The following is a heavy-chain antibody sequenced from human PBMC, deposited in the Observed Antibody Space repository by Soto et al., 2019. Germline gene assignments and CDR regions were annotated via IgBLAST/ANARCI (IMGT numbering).Heavy chain of an antibody. V-gene: IGHV3-66*01. CDR2: IYSGGST. D-gene: IGHD3-9*01. CDR1: GFTVSSNY. CDR3: ARVDDILTGYYWAFDI. J-gene: IGHJ3*02. Sequence: GGSLRLSCAASGFTVSSNYMSWVRQAPGKGLEWVSVIYSGGSTYYTDSVKGRFTISRDNSKNTLYLQMNSLRAEDTAVYYCARVDDILTGYYWAFDIWGQGTMVTVSS.